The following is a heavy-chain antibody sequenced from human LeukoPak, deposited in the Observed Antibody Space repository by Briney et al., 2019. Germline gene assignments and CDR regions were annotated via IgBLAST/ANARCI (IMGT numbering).Heavy chain of an antibody. V-gene: IGHV3-23*01. CDR2: ISGSGGST. J-gene: IGHJ4*02. Sequence: GGSLRLSCAASGFTFSSYAMSWVRQAPGKGLEWVSAISGSGGSTYYADSVKGRFTISRDNSKNTLYLQMDSLRPEDTAVYYCAGSSHLGFVELFGALDYWGQGTLVTVSS. CDR1: GFTFSSYA. CDR3: AGSSHLGFVELFGALDY. D-gene: IGHD3-10*01.